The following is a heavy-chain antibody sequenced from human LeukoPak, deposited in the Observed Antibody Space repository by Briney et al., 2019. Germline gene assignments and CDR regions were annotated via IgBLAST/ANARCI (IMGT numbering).Heavy chain of an antibody. CDR1: GFTFSSYG. V-gene: IGHV3-23*01. CDR3: AKDGYSSSWYVVSYYYYYMDV. J-gene: IGHJ6*03. CDR2: ISGSGGST. D-gene: IGHD6-13*01. Sequence: PGGSLRLSCAASGFTFSSYGMSWVRQAPGKGLEWVPAISGSGGSTYYADSVKGRFTISRDNSKNTLYLRMNSLRAEDTAVYYCAKDGYSSSWYVVSYYYYYMDVWGKGTTVTISS.